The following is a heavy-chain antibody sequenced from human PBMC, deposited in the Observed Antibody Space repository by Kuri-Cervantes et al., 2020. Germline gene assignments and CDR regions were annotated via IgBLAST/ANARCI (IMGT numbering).Heavy chain of an antibody. Sequence: ESLKISCTVSGGSISSSSYYWGWIRQPPGKGLEWIGSIYYSGSTYYNPSLKSRVTISVDTSKSQFSLKLSSVTAADTAVYYCARGGTYRFDPWGQGTLVTVS. V-gene: IGHV4-39*07. D-gene: IGHD1-14*01. J-gene: IGHJ5*02. CDR3: ARGGTYRFDP. CDR2: IYYSGST. CDR1: GGSISSSSYY.